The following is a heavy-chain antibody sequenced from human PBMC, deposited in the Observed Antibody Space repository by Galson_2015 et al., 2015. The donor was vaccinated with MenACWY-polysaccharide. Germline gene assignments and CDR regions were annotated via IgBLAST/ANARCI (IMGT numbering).Heavy chain of an antibody. CDR2: ISDDGSTT. V-gene: IGHV3-74*01. D-gene: IGHD3-16*01. CDR1: GFTFGNSW. Sequence: SLRLSCATSGFTFGNSWMHWVRQGPRKGLVWVSRISDDGSTTDYADSVKGRFTISRDNAKNTLFLHMNSLRAEDTALYYCTVGDTWFEYWGQGSLVTVSS. CDR3: TVGDTWFEY. J-gene: IGHJ4*02.